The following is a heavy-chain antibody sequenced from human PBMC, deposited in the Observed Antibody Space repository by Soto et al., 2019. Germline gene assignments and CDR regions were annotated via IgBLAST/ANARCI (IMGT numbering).Heavy chain of an antibody. Sequence: QVQLVESGGGVVQPGRSLRLSCAASGFTFSSYAMHWVRQAPGKGLEWVAVISYDGSNKYYADSVKGRFTISRDNSKNTLYLQMNSLRAEDTAVYYCARTYSSGWSWFPYYYCGMDVWGQGTTVTVSS. D-gene: IGHD6-19*01. CDR3: ARTYSSGWSWFPYYYCGMDV. CDR1: GFTFSSYA. CDR2: ISYDGSNK. V-gene: IGHV3-30-3*01. J-gene: IGHJ6*02.